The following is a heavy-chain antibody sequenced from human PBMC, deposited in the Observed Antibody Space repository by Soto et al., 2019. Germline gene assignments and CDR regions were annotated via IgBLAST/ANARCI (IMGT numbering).Heavy chain of an antibody. D-gene: IGHD3-9*01. CDR1: GYSFTTYW. CDR2: IYPGDSDT. J-gene: IGHJ3*02. V-gene: IGHV5-51*01. Sequence: GESLKISCKGSGYSFTTYWIGWVRQMPGKGLEWTGIIYPGDSDTRNSPSFQGQVTISADKSISTAYLQWSSLKASDTAMYYCARQVYNYDILAPHAFDIWGQGTMVTVSS. CDR3: ARQVYNYDILAPHAFDI.